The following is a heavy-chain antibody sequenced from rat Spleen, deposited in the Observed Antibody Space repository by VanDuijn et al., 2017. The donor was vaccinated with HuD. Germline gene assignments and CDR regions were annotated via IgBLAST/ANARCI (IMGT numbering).Heavy chain of an antibody. Sequence: EVQLVESDGGLVQPGRSLKLSCVASGFTFSNYGMHWVRQAPTKGLEWVASISPSGGSTYYRDSVKGRFTISRDHAKSTLYLQMDSLRSEDTATYYCARRHYGYTDYFDYWGQGVMVTVSS. CDR1: GFTFSNYG. V-gene: IGHV5-19*01. D-gene: IGHD1-6*01. CDR3: ARRHYGYTDYFDY. CDR2: ISPSGGST. J-gene: IGHJ2*01.